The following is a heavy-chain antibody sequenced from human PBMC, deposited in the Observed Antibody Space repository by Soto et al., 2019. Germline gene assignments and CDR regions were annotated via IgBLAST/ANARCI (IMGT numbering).Heavy chain of an antibody. J-gene: IGHJ4*02. CDR1: GGTFSSYT. V-gene: IGHV1-69*02. CDR3: ASLVVVAAAADFDY. D-gene: IGHD2-15*01. Sequence: QVQLVQSGAEVKKPGSSVKVSCKASGGTFSSYTISWVRQAPGQGLEWMGRIIPILGIANYAQKFQGRVTITADKSTSTAYMERSSLRSEDTAVYYCASLVVVAAAADFDYWGQGTLVTVSS. CDR2: IIPILGIA.